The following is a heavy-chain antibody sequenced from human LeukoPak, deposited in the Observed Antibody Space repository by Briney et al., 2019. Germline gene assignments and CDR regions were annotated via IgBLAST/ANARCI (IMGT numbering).Heavy chain of an antibody. D-gene: IGHD5-12*01. CDR2: INHSGST. J-gene: IGHJ4*02. V-gene: IGHV4-34*01. CDR3: ARGQRWLQPPFFDY. CDR1: GGSFSGYY. Sequence: SETLSLTCAVYGGSFSGYYWSWIRQPPGKGLEWIGEINHSGSTNYNPSLKSRVTIPVDTSKNQFSLKLSSVTAADTAVYYCARGQRWLQPPFFDYWGQGTLVTVSS.